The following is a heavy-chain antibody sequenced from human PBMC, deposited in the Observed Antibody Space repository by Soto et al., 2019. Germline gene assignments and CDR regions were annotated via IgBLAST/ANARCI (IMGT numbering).Heavy chain of an antibody. J-gene: IGHJ6*02. V-gene: IGHV2-5*01. CDR3: AHLLPYSSRWYYYYYYGMDV. CDR1: GFSLSTSGVG. CDR2: IYWNDDK. D-gene: IGHD6-13*01. Sequence: QITLKESGPTLVKPTQTLTLTCTFSGFSLSTSGVGVGWIRQPPGKALEWLALIYWNDDKRYSPSLKSRLTITKDTSKNQVVLTMTNMDPVDTATYYCAHLLPYSSRWYYYYYYGMDVWGQGTTVTVSS.